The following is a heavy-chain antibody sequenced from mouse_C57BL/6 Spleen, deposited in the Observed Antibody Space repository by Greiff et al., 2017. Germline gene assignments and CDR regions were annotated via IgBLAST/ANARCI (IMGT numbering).Heavy chain of an antibody. CDR3: AGPVDY. CDR2: ISSGSSTI. V-gene: IGHV5-17*01. D-gene: IGHD3-1*01. CDR1: GFTFSAYG. Sequence: EVTLVESGGGLVKPGGSLKLSCAASGFTFSAYGMHWVRQAPEKGLEWVAYISSGSSTIYYADTVKGRFTISRDNAKNTLFLHRASLRSEYTAMYYCAGPVDYWGQGTTLTVSS. J-gene: IGHJ2*01.